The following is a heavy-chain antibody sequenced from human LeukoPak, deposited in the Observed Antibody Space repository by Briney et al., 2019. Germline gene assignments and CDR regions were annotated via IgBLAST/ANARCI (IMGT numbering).Heavy chain of an antibody. CDR3: ARSRSLWFGELLLGGFDY. V-gene: IGHV4-31*03. CDR2: IYYSGST. CDR1: GGSISSGGYY. J-gene: IGHJ4*02. Sequence: PSQTLSLTCTVSGGSISSGGYYWSWIRPHPGKGLEWIGYIYYSGSTYYNPSLKSRVTISVDTSKNQFSLKLSSVTAADTAVYYWARSRSLWFGELLLGGFDYWGQGTLVTVSS. D-gene: IGHD3-10*01.